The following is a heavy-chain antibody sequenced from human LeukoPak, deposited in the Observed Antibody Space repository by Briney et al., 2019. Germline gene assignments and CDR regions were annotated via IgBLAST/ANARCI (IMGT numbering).Heavy chain of an antibody. D-gene: IGHD2-8*01. V-gene: IGHV3-21*01. J-gene: IGHJ6*03. CDR2: ISSSSSYI. Sequence: GGSLRLSCAASGFTFSSYSMNWVRQAPGKGLEWVSSISSSSSYIYYADSVKGRFTISRDNAKNSLYLQMNSLRAEDTAVYYCARDPPIVLMVYAIKLDDMDVWGKGTTVTVSS. CDR1: GFTFSSYS. CDR3: ARDPPIVLMVYAIKLDDMDV.